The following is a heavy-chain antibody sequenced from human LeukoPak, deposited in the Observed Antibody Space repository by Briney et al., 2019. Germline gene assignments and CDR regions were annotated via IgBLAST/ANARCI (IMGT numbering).Heavy chain of an antibody. D-gene: IGHD6-19*01. J-gene: IGHJ4*02. CDR2: ISASGGST. Sequence: GGSLRLSCAASGFTFSSYGMHWVRQAPGKGLEWVSGISASGGSTHSADSVKGRFTISRDNSKNTLYLQMNSLRAEDTAVYYCAKNRAVAGPPADYWGQGTLVTVSS. V-gene: IGHV3-23*01. CDR1: GFTFSSYG. CDR3: AKNRAVAGPPADY.